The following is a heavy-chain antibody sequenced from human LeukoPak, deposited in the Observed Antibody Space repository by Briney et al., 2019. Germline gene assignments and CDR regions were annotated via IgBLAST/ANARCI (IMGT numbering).Heavy chain of an antibody. CDR1: GFTFSSYA. CDR3: AKESGYSFSGWFDP. CDR2: ISGSGGST. J-gene: IGHJ5*02. Sequence: PGGSLRLSCAASGFTFSSYAMSWVRQAPGKGLEWVSVISGSGGSTYYADSVKGRFTIPRDNSKNTLYLQMNSLRAEDTAVYYCAKESGYSFSGWFDPWGQGTLVTVSS. V-gene: IGHV3-23*01. D-gene: IGHD5-12*01.